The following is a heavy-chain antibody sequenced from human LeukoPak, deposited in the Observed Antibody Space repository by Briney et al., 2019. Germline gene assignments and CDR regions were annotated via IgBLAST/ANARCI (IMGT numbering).Heavy chain of an antibody. V-gene: IGHV4-39*07. CDR2: IYYSGST. CDR1: GVSISSGSNY. CDR3: ARVYRAHGAFDI. J-gene: IGHJ3*02. D-gene: IGHD1-26*01. Sequence: SETLSLTCRVSGVSISSGSNYWGWIRQPPGKGLEWIGSIYYSGSTYYNPSLKSRVTISVDTSKNQFSLKLSSVTAADTAVYYCARVYRAHGAFDIWGQGTMVTVSS.